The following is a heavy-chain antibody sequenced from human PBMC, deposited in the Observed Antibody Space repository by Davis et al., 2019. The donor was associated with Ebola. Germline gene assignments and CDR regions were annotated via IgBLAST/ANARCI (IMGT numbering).Heavy chain of an antibody. Sequence: SVKVSCKASGGTFSSYAISWVRQAPGQGLEWMGRIIPILGIANYAQKFQGRVTITADKSTSTAYMELSSLRSEDTAVYYCARDRGGDTIFGVVIDNWFDPWGQGTLVTVSS. CDR3: ARDRGGDTIFGVVIDNWFDP. V-gene: IGHV1-69*04. CDR2: IIPILGIA. CDR1: GGTFSSYA. D-gene: IGHD3-3*01. J-gene: IGHJ5*02.